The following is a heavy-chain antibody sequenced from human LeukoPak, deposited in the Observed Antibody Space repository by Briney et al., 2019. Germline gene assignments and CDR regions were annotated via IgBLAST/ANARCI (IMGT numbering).Heavy chain of an antibody. J-gene: IGHJ4*02. D-gene: IGHD3-3*01. CDR2: IWYDGSNK. CDR3: AREGYDFWFDY. CDR1: GFTFSSYG. Sequence: GRSLRLSCAASGFTFSSYGRHWVRQAPGKGLEWVAVIWYDGSNKYYADSVKGRFTISRDNSKNTLYLQMNSLRAEDTAVYYCAREGYDFWFDYWGQGTLVTVSS. V-gene: IGHV3-33*01.